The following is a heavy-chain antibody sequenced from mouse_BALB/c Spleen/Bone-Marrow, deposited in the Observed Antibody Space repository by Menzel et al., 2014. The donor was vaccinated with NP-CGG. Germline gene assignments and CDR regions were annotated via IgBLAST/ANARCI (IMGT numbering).Heavy chain of an antibody. Sequence: EVQGVESGTDLVKPGASVKLSCTASGFNIKDTYMHWVKRRPEQGLDWIGRIDPASGNIQYDPKFQGRAAITADTSSNTAYLQLSSLTSEDTAVYYCASLTGTFDYWGQGTPLTVSS. J-gene: IGHJ2*01. CDR1: GFNIKDTY. V-gene: IGHV14-3*02. CDR3: ASLTGTFDY. D-gene: IGHD4-1*01. CDR2: IDPASGNI.